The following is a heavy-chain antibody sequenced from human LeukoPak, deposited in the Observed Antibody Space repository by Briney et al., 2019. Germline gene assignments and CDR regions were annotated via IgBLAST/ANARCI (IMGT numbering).Heavy chain of an antibody. D-gene: IGHD2-2*01. V-gene: IGHV3-74*01. CDR1: GFTFSSGW. J-gene: IGHJ4*02. CDR2: INSDGRNT. CDR3: AGPTCLRGGYCSTNF. Sequence: QPGESLRLSCAASGFTFSSGWMHWVRPAPGKGLVWVSRINSDGRNTSYAASVKGRFTISRDNAKNTLYLQMNSLRAEDTAVYYWAGPTCLRGGYCSTNFWGQGTLVTVSS.